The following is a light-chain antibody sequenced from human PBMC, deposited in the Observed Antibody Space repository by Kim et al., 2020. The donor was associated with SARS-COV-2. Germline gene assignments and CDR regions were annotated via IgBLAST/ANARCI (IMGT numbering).Light chain of an antibody. V-gene: IGKV3-20*01. CDR2: AAS. Sequence: PGETATLSCRASQSLGNTNLAWYPMRPGQAHRLLISAASTRAPGVPFRFSGSGSQSDFTLTIDDLEPEDSAVYFCQQYSNSRTFGQGTKVEI. J-gene: IGKJ2*01. CDR3: QQYSNSRT. CDR1: QSLGNTN.